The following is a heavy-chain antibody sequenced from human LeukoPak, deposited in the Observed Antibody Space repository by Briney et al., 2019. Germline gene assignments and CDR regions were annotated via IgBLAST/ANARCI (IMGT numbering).Heavy chain of an antibody. CDR3: ARGGPPTVTRFDY. J-gene: IGHJ4*02. CDR2: INPNSGGT. CDR1: GYTFTGYY. Sequence: ASVKVSCKASGYTFTGYYMHWVRQAPGQGLEWMGWINPNSGGTNYAQKFQGWVTMTRGTSISTAYMELSRLRSDDTAVYYCARGGPPTVTRFDYWGQGTLVTVSS. V-gene: IGHV1-2*04. D-gene: IGHD4-17*01.